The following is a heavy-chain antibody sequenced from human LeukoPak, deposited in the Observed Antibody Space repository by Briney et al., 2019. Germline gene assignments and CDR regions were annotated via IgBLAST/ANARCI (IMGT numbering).Heavy chain of an antibody. CDR2: IIPIFGTA. J-gene: IGHJ4*02. CDR1: GDTFSRYA. D-gene: IGHD6-19*01. CDR3: ARGRMAGTYVFDS. Sequence: ASVKVSCKASGDTFSRYAISWVRQAPGQGLEWMGGIIPIFGTANYAQKFQGRVTITADESTSTAYMELSSLRSEDTAVYYCARGRMAGTYVFDSWGQGTLATVSS. V-gene: IGHV1-69*13.